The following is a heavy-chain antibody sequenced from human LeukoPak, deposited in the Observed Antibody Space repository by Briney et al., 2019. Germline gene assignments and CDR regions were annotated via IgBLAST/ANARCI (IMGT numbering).Heavy chain of an antibody. Sequence: KPGGSLRLSCSASGFTFSDYFVTWVRQAPGKGLEWVSHISDTGSCTDYADSVEGRFTISRDNTKNSLYLQIDGLNVEDMAVYYCARDVSAMDVWGRGTTVTVSS. D-gene: IGHD3-16*01. J-gene: IGHJ6*02. CDR2: ISDTGSCT. V-gene: IGHV3-11*06. CDR1: GFTFSDYF. CDR3: ARDVSAMDV.